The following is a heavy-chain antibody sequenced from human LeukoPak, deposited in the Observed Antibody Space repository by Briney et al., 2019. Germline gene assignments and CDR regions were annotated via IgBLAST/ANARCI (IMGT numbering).Heavy chain of an antibody. CDR3: AKALYSSSSFPKPGFDY. D-gene: IGHD6-6*01. Sequence: ASVTVSCKASGYTFTGYYIHWVRQAPGQGLEWMGWINPNSGGTNYAQIFQGRVTMTRDTSISTAYMELSSLRSDDTAVYYCAKALYSSSSFPKPGFDYWGQGTLVTVSS. J-gene: IGHJ4*02. CDR2: INPNSGGT. CDR1: GYTFTGYY. V-gene: IGHV1-2*02.